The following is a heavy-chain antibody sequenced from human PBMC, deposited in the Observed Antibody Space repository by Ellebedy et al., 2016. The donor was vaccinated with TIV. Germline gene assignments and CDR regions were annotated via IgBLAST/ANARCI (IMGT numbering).Heavy chain of an antibody. D-gene: IGHD5/OR15-5a*01. J-gene: IGHJ4*02. Sequence: AASVKVSCKTSGYAFTDYYIHWARQAPGQGLEWMAWINPNSGGTNYAQKFQGRVTVTRDPSTSTAFLELSRLRSDDTAVYYCTRDLTNIVSGDYWGQGTLVTVSS. CDR3: TRDLTNIVSGDY. CDR1: GYAFTDYY. V-gene: IGHV1-2*02. CDR2: INPNSGGT.